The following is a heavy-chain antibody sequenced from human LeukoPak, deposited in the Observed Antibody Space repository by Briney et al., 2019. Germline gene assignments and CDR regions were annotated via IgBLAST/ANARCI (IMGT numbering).Heavy chain of an antibody. V-gene: IGHV4-59*01. CDR3: ARVPGRFLEWLSFDY. J-gene: IGHJ4*02. CDR1: GGSISGYY. CDR2: IYYSGST. Sequence: PSETLSLTCTVSGGSISGYYWSWIRQPPGKGLEWIGYIYYSGSTNYNPSLKSRVTISVDTSKNQFSLKLSSVTAADTAVYYCARVPGRFLEWLSFDYWGQGPLVTVSS. D-gene: IGHD3-3*01.